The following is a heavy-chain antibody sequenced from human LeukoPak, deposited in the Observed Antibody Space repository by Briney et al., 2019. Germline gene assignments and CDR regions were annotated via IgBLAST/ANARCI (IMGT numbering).Heavy chain of an antibody. Sequence: GGSLRLSCAASGFTFSSYSMNWVRQAPGKGLEWVSSISSSSSYIYYADSVKGRFTISRDNAKNSLYLQMNSLRAEDTAVYYCAKDGAGYSSSWYAMAYYYYYYMDVWGKGTTVTISS. V-gene: IGHV3-21*01. CDR1: GFTFSSYS. CDR2: ISSSSSYI. D-gene: IGHD6-13*01. CDR3: AKDGAGYSSSWYAMAYYYYYYMDV. J-gene: IGHJ6*03.